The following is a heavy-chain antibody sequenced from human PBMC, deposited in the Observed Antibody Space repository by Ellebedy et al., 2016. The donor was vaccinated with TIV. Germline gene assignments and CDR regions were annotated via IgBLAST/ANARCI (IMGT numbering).Heavy chain of an antibody. D-gene: IGHD1-26*01. CDR2: FDPEDVEA. J-gene: IGHJ6*03. CDR1: GYTLTDLS. CDR3: AKDRSSGSYKPHYMDV. V-gene: IGHV1-24*01. Sequence: ASVKVSCXVSGYTLTDLSMHWVRQAPGKGLEWMGGFDPEDVEAIYAQKFQGRVTMTEDTSTDTAYMELSSLRSDDTAVYYCAKDRSSGSYKPHYMDVWGKGTTVTVSS.